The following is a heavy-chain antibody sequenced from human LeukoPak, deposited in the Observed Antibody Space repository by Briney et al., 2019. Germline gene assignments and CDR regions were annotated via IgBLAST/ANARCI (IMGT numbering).Heavy chain of an antibody. J-gene: IGHJ4*02. D-gene: IGHD6-13*01. Sequence: GGSLRLSCAASGFTFSDYYMTWIRRAPGKGLEWVSYISSSSSYTNYADSVKGRFTISRDNAKNSLYLQMNSLRAEDSAVYYCARVRERQQLVYFDYWGQGTLVTVSS. CDR3: ARVRERQQLVYFDY. CDR1: GFTFSDYY. CDR2: ISSSSSYT. V-gene: IGHV3-11*06.